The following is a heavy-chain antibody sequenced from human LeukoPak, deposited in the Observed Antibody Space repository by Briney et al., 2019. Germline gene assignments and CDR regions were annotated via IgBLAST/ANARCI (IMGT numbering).Heavy chain of an antibody. V-gene: IGHV4-39*01. Sequence: SETLSLTCTVSGGSISNGDHYWSWIRQHPGKGLEWIGHIYYSGSTYYNPSLKSRVTISVDTSKNQFSLKLSSVTAADTAIYYCARQPGDYLDYWGRGTLVTVSS. CDR2: IYYSGST. D-gene: IGHD4-17*01. CDR1: GGSISNGDHY. CDR3: ARQPGDYLDY. J-gene: IGHJ4*02.